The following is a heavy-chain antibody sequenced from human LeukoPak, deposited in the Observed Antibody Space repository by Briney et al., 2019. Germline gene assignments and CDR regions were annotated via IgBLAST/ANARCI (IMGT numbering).Heavy chain of an antibody. J-gene: IGHJ4*02. Sequence: GGSLRLSCAASGFTFSDHYMDWVRQAPGKGLEWVGRTRNRANSYTTEYAASVKGRFTISRDDSKNSLYPQMNSLKTEDTAVYYCARVYSSSWYGTYFDYWGQGTLVTVSS. CDR2: TRNRANSYTT. CDR1: GFTFSDHY. CDR3: ARVYSSSWYGTYFDY. V-gene: IGHV3-72*01. D-gene: IGHD6-13*01.